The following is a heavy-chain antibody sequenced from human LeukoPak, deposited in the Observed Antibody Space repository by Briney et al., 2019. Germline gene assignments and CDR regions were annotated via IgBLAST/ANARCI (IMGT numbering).Heavy chain of an antibody. CDR3: ARGGGLDV. CDR1: GFTFSSYW. V-gene: IGHV3-7*03. CDR2: INHNGNVN. J-gene: IGHJ6*02. Sequence: GGSLRLSCAASGFTFSSYWMNWARQAPGKRLEWVASINHNGNVNYYVDSVKGRFTVSRDNAKNSLYLQMSNLRAEDTAVYFCARGGGLDVWGQGATVTVSS. D-gene: IGHD3-16*01.